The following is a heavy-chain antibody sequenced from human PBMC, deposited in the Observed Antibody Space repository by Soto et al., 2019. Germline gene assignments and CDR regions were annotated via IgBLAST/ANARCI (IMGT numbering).Heavy chain of an antibody. CDR2: IIPIFGTA. CDR3: ARDSGGTTVAFGMDV. V-gene: IGHV1-69*01. D-gene: IGHD4-17*01. CDR1: GGTFSSYA. J-gene: IGHJ6*02. Sequence: QVQLVQSGAEVKKPWSSVKVSCKASGGTFSSYAISWVRQAPGQGLEWMGGIIPIFGTANYAQKFQGRVTITADESTSTAYMELSSLRSEDTAVYYSARDSGGTTVAFGMDVWGQGTRVTVSS.